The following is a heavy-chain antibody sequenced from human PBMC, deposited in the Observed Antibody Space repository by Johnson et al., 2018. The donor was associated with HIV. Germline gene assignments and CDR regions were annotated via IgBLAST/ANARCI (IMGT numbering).Heavy chain of an antibody. J-gene: IGHJ3*02. CDR3: ARRVGMIVVDRGAYDI. D-gene: IGHD3-22*01. CDR2: ISSSGLTI. CDR1: GFTFSDCY. Sequence: QMQLVESGGGLVKPGGSLRLSCAASGFTFSDCYMSWLRQAPGKGLEWVSYISSSGLTIYYADSVKGRFTISRDNAKNSLYLQMNSLRAEDTAVYYCARRVGMIVVDRGAYDIWGQGTMVTVSS. V-gene: IGHV3-11*04.